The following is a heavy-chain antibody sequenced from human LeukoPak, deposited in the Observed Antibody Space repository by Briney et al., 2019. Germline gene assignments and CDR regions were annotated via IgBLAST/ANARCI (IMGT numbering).Heavy chain of an antibody. Sequence: GGSLRLSCAASGFTFSICGMHWVRQAPGKGLEWVAVIWNDGSNKYYADSVKGRFTISRDNSKNTLYLQMNSLRAEDTAVYSCARASGPFDCWRQGTLVTVSS. D-gene: IGHD3-10*01. J-gene: IGHJ4*02. CDR3: ARASGPFDC. CDR1: GFTFSICG. V-gene: IGHV3-33*01. CDR2: IWNDGSNK.